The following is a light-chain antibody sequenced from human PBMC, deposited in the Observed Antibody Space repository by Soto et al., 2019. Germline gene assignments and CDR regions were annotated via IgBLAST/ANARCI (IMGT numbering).Light chain of an antibody. CDR3: QSYDSSTPVV. CDR2: EDD. CDR1: SGNIGSNY. Sequence: NFPLTQPHSVSESPGKTVTISCTRSSGNIGSNYVQWYQQRPGSAPTTLIYEDDQRPSGVPDRFSGSIDRSSNSASLTISGLKTEDEADYYCQSYDSSTPVVFGGGTKVTVL. V-gene: IGLV6-57*04. J-gene: IGLJ2*01.